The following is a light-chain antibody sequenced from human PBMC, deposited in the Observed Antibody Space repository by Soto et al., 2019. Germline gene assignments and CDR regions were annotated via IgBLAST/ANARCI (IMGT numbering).Light chain of an antibody. V-gene: IGKV3-11*01. CDR2: DAS. CDR3: QQRSSWPPWT. CDR1: QTISGT. Sequence: EIVMTQSPATLSVSPGGRATLSCRASQTISGTLAWYQQRPGQAPRLLIYDASNRATGIPARFSGSGSGTDFTLTISSLEPEDFAVYYCQQRSSWPPWTFGQGTKVDI. J-gene: IGKJ1*01.